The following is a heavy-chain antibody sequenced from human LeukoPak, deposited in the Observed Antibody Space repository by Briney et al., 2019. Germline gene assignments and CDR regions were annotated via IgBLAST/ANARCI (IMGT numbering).Heavy chain of an antibody. J-gene: IGHJ1*01. Sequence: SETLSLTCTVSGGSISSYYWGWIRQPPGKGLEWIGSIYYSGSTYYNPSLKSRITISVDTSKNQFSLKLSSVTAADTAVYYCARESGYCSSTSCPEYFQHWGQGTLVTVSS. CDR2: IYYSGST. D-gene: IGHD2-2*01. CDR1: GGSISSYY. V-gene: IGHV4-39*02. CDR3: ARESGYCSSTSCPEYFQH.